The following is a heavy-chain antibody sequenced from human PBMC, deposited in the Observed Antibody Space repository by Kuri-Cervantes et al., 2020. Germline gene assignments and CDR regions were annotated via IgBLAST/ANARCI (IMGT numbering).Heavy chain of an antibody. V-gene: IGHV4-34*01. J-gene: IGHJ4*02. D-gene: IGHD3-22*01. Sequence: ESLKISCTASGGSINGYYWSWIRQPPGKGLEWIGEINHSGSTNYNPSLKSRVTISVVTSKNQFSLKLSSVTAADTAVYYCARVLLVRRYYYDSSGYYYLDYWGQGTLVTVSS. CDR1: GGSINGYY. CDR3: ARVLLVRRYYYDSSGYYYLDY. CDR2: INHSGST.